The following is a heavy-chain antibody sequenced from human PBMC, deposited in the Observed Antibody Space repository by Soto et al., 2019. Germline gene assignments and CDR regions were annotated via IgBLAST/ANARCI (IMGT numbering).Heavy chain of an antibody. V-gene: IGHV4-61*01. CDR1: GGSVSSGSYY. Sequence: SETLSLTCTVSGGSVSSGSYYWSWIRQPPGKGLEWIGYIYYSGSTNYNPSLKSRVTISVDTSKNQFSLKLSSVTAADTAVYYCARGPTAGVVVPAANMDVWGKGTTVTVSS. J-gene: IGHJ6*03. CDR2: IYYSGST. D-gene: IGHD2-2*01. CDR3: ARGPTAGVVVPAANMDV.